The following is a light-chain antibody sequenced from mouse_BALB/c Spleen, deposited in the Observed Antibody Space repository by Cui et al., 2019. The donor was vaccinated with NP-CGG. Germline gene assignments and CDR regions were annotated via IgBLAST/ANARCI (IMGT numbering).Light chain of an antibody. V-gene: IGLV1*01. CDR1: TGAVTISNY. J-gene: IGLJ1*01. CDR3: ALWYSNHWV. CDR2: GTN. Sequence: QAVVTQESALTTSPGETVTLTCRSSTGAVTISNYANWVQEKSDHLFTGLIGGTNNRAPGVPARFSGSLIGDKAALTITGAQTEDEAMYFCALWYSNHWVFGGGTKLTVL.